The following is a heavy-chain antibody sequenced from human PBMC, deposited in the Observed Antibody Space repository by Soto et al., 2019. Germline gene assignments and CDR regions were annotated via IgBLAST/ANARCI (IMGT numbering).Heavy chain of an antibody. V-gene: IGHV4-61*01. J-gene: IGHJ5*02. CDR2: IYYSGST. Sequence: PSETLSLTCTVSGGSVSSGSYCWSWIRQPPGKGLEWIGYIYYSGSTNYNPSLKSRVTISVDTSKNQFSLKLSSVTAADTAVYYCARDHVIHWFDPWGQGTLVTASS. CDR1: GGSVSSGSYC. D-gene: IGHD2-21*01. CDR3: ARDHVIHWFDP.